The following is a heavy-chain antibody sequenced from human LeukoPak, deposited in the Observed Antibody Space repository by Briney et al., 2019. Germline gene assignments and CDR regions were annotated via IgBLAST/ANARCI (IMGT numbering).Heavy chain of an antibody. CDR3: ARVNRYYYDNNFDY. J-gene: IGHJ4*02. CDR1: GGTFSSYT. Sequence: SVKVSCKASGGTFSSYTISWVRQAPGQGLEWMGRVIPILGIANYAQKFQGRVTITADKSTSTAYMELSSLRSEDTAVYYCARVNRYYYDNNFDYWGQGTLVTVSS. D-gene: IGHD3-22*01. CDR2: VIPILGIA. V-gene: IGHV1-69*02.